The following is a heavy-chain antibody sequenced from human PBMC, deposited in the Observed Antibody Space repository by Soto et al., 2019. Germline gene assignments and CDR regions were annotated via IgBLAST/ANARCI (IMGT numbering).Heavy chain of an antibody. CDR3: ARGSGNYYYYMDV. J-gene: IGHJ6*03. D-gene: IGHD3-10*01. Sequence: GGSLRLSCAAAGFTFSSYGMHWVRQAPGKGLEWVAVIWYDGSNKYYADSVKGRFTISRDNSKNTLYLQMNSLRAEDTAVYYCARGSGNYYYYMDVWGKGTTVTVS. CDR1: GFTFSSYG. V-gene: IGHV3-33*01. CDR2: IWYDGSNK.